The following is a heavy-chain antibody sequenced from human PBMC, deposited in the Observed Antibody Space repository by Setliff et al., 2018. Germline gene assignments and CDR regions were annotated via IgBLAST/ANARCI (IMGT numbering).Heavy chain of an antibody. V-gene: IGHV4-4*09. Sequence: SETLSLTCTVSDGSSSSHYWSWIRQPPGKGLEWIGYIHFSGTTSYNPSLKSRVTISLDTSKNQFSLNLSSVTATDTAAYYCARAISGWYSAYYYYMDVWGKGTTVTVSS. CDR1: DGSSSSHY. D-gene: IGHD6-19*01. J-gene: IGHJ6*03. CDR2: IHFSGTT. CDR3: ARAISGWYSAYYYYMDV.